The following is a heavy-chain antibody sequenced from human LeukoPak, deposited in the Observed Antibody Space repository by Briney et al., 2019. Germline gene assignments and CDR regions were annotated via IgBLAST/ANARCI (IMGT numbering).Heavy chain of an antibody. J-gene: IGHJ4*02. D-gene: IGHD1-26*01. V-gene: IGHV1-8*01. CDR3: ARVGGGYSGSYYFDY. CDR2: MNPNSGNT. CDR1: GYTFTSYD. Sequence: GASVKVSCKASGYTFTSYDINWVRQATGQGLEWMGWMNPNSGNTGYAQKFQGRVTMTRNISISTAYMELSSLGSEDAAVYYCARVGGGYSGSYYFDYWGQGTLVTVSS.